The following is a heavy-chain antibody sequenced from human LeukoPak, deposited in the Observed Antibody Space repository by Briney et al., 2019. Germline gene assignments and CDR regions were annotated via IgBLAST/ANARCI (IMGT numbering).Heavy chain of an antibody. CDR3: ARASLNMVRGVIAYYFDY. J-gene: IGHJ4*02. V-gene: IGHV4-4*07. CDR2: IYTSGST. Sequence: SETLSLTCTVSGGSISSYYWSWIRQPAGKGLEWIGRIYTSGSTNYNPSLKSRVTMSVDTSKNQFSLKLSSVTAADTAVYYCARASLNMVRGVIAYYFDYWGQGTLVTVSS. CDR1: GGSISSYY. D-gene: IGHD3-10*01.